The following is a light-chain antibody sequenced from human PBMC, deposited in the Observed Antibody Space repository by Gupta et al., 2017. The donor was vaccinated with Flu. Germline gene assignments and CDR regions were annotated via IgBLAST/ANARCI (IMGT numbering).Light chain of an antibody. V-gene: IGKV3-20*01. CDR1: QSVSSTY. CDR2: SVS. CDR3: QHAGTSLYT. Sequence: ERATLSCRASQSVSSTYLAWYQQKPGQAPRLLIYSVSTRATGIPDRFSGGGSGTDFTLNISRLEPEDVAVYFCQHAGTSLYTFGQGTKLEI. J-gene: IGKJ2*01.